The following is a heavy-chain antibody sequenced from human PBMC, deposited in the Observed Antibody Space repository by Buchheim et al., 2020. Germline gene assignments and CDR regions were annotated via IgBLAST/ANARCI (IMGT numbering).Heavy chain of an antibody. J-gene: IGHJ4*02. D-gene: IGHD3-22*01. V-gene: IGHV4-59*01. Sequence: QVQLQESGPGLVKPSETLSLTCAVSGGSIMNYYWSWIRLSPGKGLEWLGHIFSSGSTTYNPSLKGRVTISVDTSKKQFSLSLSSVTAADTAVYYCARGFHYYGNGGFLTYFDYWGQGTL. CDR2: IFSSGST. CDR3: ARGFHYYGNGGFLTYFDY. CDR1: GGSIMNYY.